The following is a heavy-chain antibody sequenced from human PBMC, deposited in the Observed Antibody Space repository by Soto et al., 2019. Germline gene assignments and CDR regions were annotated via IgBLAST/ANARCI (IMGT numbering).Heavy chain of an antibody. CDR2: IYYSGST. V-gene: IGHV4-59*01. Sequence: ETLSLTCTVSGGSISSYYWSWIRQPPGKGLEWIGYIYYSGSTNYNPSLKSRVTISVDTSKNQFSLKLSSVTAADTAVYYCARVWVYSSGWYVDYWGQGTLVTVSS. CDR3: ARVWVYSSGWYVDY. D-gene: IGHD6-19*01. CDR1: GGSISSYY. J-gene: IGHJ4*02.